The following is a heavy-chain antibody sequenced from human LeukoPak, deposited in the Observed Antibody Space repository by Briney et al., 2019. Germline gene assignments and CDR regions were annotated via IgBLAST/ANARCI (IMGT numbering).Heavy chain of an antibody. CDR3: ARHSRDSSSWLIIDY. V-gene: IGHV4-59*08. D-gene: IGHD6-13*01. CDR2: IYYSGST. Sequence: SETLSLNCTVSGGSISSYYWSWLRQPPGKGLEWSGYIYYSGSTTYNPSLKSRVTISVDTSKNPFSLKLRSVTAADTAVYYCARHSRDSSSWLIIDYWGQGTLVTVSS. J-gene: IGHJ4*02. CDR1: GGSISSYY.